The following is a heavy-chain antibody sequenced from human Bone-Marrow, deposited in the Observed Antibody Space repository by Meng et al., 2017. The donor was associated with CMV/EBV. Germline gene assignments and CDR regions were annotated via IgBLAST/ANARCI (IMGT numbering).Heavy chain of an antibody. J-gene: IGHJ3*02. D-gene: IGHD4-23*01. CDR2: ISSSSSYI. Sequence: LSLTCAASGFTFSSYSMNWVRQAPGKGLEWVSSISSSSSYIYYADSVKGRFTISRDNAKNSLYLQMNSLRAEDTAVYYCARDVPTVVTHDAFDIWGQGTMVTVSS. V-gene: IGHV3-21*01. CDR3: ARDVPTVVTHDAFDI. CDR1: GFTFSSYS.